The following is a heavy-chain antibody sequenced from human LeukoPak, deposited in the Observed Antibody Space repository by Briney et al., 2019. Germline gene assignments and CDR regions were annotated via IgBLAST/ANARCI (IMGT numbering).Heavy chain of an antibody. J-gene: IGHJ4*02. CDR2: IYTSGST. CDR3: AREGAVRPNVDPFDY. D-gene: IGHD6-19*01. Sequence: NPSETLSLTCAVYGGSFSGYYWSWIRQPAGKGLEWIGRIYTSGSTNYNPSLKSRVTMSVDTSKNQFSLKLSSVTAADTAVYYCAREGAVRPNVDPFDYWGQGTLVTVSS. CDR1: GGSFSGYY. V-gene: IGHV4-4*07.